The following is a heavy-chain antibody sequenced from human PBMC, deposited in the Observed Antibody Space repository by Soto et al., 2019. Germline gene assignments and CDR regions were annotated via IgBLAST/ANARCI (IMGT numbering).Heavy chain of an antibody. Sequence: LRLSCAASGFTVSSNYMSWVRQAPGKGLEWVSVIYSGGSIYYADSVKGRFTISRDNSKNTLYLQMNSLRAEDTAVYYCARDPGSAAGTGDRYWGQGTLVTVSS. CDR1: GFTVSSNY. V-gene: IGHV3-53*01. D-gene: IGHD6-13*01. J-gene: IGHJ4*02. CDR3: ARDPGSAAGTGDRY. CDR2: IYSGGSI.